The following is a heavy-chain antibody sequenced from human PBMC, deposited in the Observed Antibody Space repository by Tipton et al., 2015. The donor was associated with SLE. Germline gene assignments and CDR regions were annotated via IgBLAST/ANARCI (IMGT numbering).Heavy chain of an antibody. Sequence: TLSLTCSVSGGSISSSPYYWGWIRQPPGKGLEWIASIYYSGSTYYNPSLKSRATISVDTSKNQFSLKLSSVTAADTAVYYCARHDYNDYYLDYWGQGTLVTASS. CDR3: ARHDYNDYYLDY. CDR1: GGSISSSPYY. J-gene: IGHJ4*02. D-gene: IGHD4-11*01. V-gene: IGHV4-39*07. CDR2: IYYSGST.